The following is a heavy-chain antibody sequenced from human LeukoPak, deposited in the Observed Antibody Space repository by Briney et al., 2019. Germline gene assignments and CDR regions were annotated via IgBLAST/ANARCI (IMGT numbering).Heavy chain of an antibody. V-gene: IGHV4-39*07. CDR2: IYYSGST. CDR3: ARALMVRGVRGYGMDV. J-gene: IGHJ6*02. Sequence: SETLSLTCTVSGGSISSSSYYWGWIRQPPGKGLEWIGSIYYSGSTYYNPSLKSRVTVSVDTSKNQFSLKLSSVTAADTAVYYCARALMVRGVRGYGMDVWGQGTTVTVSS. CDR1: GGSISSSSYY. D-gene: IGHD3-10*01.